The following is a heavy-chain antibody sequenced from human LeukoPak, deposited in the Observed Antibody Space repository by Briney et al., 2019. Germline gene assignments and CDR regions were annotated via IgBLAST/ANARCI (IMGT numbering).Heavy chain of an antibody. Sequence: PGGSLRLSCAASGFTFSSYGTHWVRQAPGKGLEWVAVILYDGSNKYYAGSVKGRFTISRDNPKNTLYLQMNSLRAEDTAVYHCAKDFYYGSTQDYYYGMDVWGQGTTVTVSS. J-gene: IGHJ6*02. D-gene: IGHD3-10*01. CDR1: GFTFSSYG. V-gene: IGHV3-30*18. CDR3: AKDFYYGSTQDYYYGMDV. CDR2: ILYDGSNK.